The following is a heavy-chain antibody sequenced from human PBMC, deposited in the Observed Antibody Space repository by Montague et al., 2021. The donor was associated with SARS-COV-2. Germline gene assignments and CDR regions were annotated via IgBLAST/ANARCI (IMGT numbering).Heavy chain of an antibody. D-gene: IGHD4-17*01. CDR1: GSSVRSYY. CDR3: ARENAVTTFGGPYYIDS. Sequence: SETLSLTCIVSGSSVRSYYWSWIRQPPGKGLEWIGHIDDGGSTXXXPSXXXRVTISVDTSKNQFSLKLSSVTAADTAVNYCARENAVTTFGGPYYIDSWGQGTLVTVSA. V-gene: IGHV4-59*02. CDR2: IDDGGST. J-gene: IGHJ4*02.